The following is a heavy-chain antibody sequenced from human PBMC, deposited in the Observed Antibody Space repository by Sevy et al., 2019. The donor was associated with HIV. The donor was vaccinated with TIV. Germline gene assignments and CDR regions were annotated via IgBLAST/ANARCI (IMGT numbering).Heavy chain of an antibody. D-gene: IGHD3-10*01. CDR1: GCSITSLY. CDR2: IYYNGHI. V-gene: IGHV4-59*08. J-gene: IGHJ4*02. Sequence: SETLSLTCTVSGCSITSLYWNWIRQPPGKGLEWMANIYYNGHINYNPSLRSRGTLSLDTSNNQSSLRLSSVTAADTAMYYCAGENAWGRGYSWGQGTLVTVSS. CDR3: AGENAWGRGYS.